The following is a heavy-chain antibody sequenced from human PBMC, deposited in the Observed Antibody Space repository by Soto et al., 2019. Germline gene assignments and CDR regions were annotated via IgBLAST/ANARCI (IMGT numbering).Heavy chain of an antibody. Sequence: PVGFLRLSCAASGFTFRSYAMSWVRQDPGKGLEWVSAISGSGGSTYYADSVKGRFTISRDNSKNTLYLQMNSLRAEDTAVYYCAKDDSYDSSGYSRLRYFQHWGQGTLVTVSS. J-gene: IGHJ1*01. V-gene: IGHV3-23*01. D-gene: IGHD3-22*01. CDR1: GFTFRSYA. CDR3: AKDDSYDSSGYSRLRYFQH. CDR2: ISGSGGST.